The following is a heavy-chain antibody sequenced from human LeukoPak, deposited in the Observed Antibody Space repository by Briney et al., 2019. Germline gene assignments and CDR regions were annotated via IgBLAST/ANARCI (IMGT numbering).Heavy chain of an antibody. Sequence: GGTLRLSCAASGFTFSSYGMSWVRQAPGKGLEWVSAISGSGGSTYYADSVKGRFTISRDNSKNTLYLQMNSLRAEDTAVYYCAKPTVGWKSIEYWGQGTLVTVSS. D-gene: IGHD2-21*01. CDR2: ISGSGGST. CDR1: GFTFSSYG. CDR3: AKPTVGWKSIEY. J-gene: IGHJ4*02. V-gene: IGHV3-23*01.